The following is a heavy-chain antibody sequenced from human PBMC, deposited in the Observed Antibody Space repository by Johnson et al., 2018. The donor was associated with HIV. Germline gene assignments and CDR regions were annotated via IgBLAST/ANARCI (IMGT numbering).Heavy chain of an antibody. CDR3: AIEDCSSTRCSDWDSAFDI. Sequence: VQLVESGGGLVQPVGSLRLSCAASGFTFSSYAMHWVRQAPGKGLEYVSAISSNGGSTYYANSVKGRFTISRDNSKNTLYLQMGSLRAEAMAVYYSAIEDCSSTRCSDWDSAFDIWGQGTMVTVSS. J-gene: IGHJ3*02. D-gene: IGHD2-2*01. V-gene: IGHV3-64*01. CDR2: ISSNGGST. CDR1: GFTFSSYA.